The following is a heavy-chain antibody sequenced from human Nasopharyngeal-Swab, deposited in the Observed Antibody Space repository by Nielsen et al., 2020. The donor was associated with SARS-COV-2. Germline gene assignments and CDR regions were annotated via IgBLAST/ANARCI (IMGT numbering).Heavy chain of an antibody. Sequence: GESLKISCAASEFTFSSYSMNWVRQAPGKGLEWVSSISSSSSYIYYADSVKGRFTISRDNAKNSLYLQMNSRRAEDTAVYYCARDSSGYENYYYYYYMDVWGKGTTVTFSS. D-gene: IGHD5-12*01. CDR1: EFTFSSYS. CDR3: ARDSSGYENYYYYYYMDV. J-gene: IGHJ6*03. V-gene: IGHV3-21*01. CDR2: ISSSSSYI.